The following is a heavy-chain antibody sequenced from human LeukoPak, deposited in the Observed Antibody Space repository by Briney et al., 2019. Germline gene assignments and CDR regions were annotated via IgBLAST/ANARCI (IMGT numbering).Heavy chain of an antibody. Sequence: PSETLSLTCTVSGVSISSYYWSWIRQPAGKGLEWIGRIYTSGSTNYNPSLKSRVTMSADTSKNQFSLKLSSVTAADTAVYYCARDRYYYDSSGYRFFDYWGQGTLVTVSS. D-gene: IGHD3-22*01. CDR3: ARDRYYYDSSGYRFFDY. J-gene: IGHJ4*02. V-gene: IGHV4-4*07. CDR1: GVSISSYY. CDR2: IYTSGST.